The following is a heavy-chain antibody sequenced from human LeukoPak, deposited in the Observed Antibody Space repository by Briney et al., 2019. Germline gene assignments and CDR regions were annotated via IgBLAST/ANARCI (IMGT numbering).Heavy chain of an antibody. D-gene: IGHD4-17*01. Sequence: PGGSLRLSCAASGFTFSSYEMNWVRQAPGKGLEWVSYISSSGSTMYYADSVKGRFTISRDNAKNSLYLQMNSLRAEDTAVYYCARGGAYGDYIDYWGQGTLVTVSS. CDR1: GFTFSSYE. CDR3: ARGGAYGDYIDY. J-gene: IGHJ4*02. CDR2: ISSSGSTM. V-gene: IGHV3-48*03.